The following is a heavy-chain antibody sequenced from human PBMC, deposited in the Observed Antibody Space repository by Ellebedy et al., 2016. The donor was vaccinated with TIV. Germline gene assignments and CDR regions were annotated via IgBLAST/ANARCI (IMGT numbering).Heavy chain of an antibody. CDR3: ARAWGGNSEGAFDI. Sequence: AASVKVSCKASGYTFTNYGISWVRQAPGQGLEWMGWISAYNGNTKYKQKVQGRVSMTTDTSTSTAYMELRSLRSDDTAVYYCARAWGGNSEGAFDIWGQGTMVTVSS. V-gene: IGHV1-18*01. CDR1: GYTFTNYG. CDR2: ISAYNGNT. J-gene: IGHJ3*02. D-gene: IGHD4-23*01.